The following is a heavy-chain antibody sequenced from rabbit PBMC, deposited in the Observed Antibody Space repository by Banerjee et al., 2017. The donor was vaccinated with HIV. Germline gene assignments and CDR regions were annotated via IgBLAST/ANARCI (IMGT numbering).Heavy chain of an antibody. CDR2: IVADTSGTT. J-gene: IGHJ3*01. CDR3: ARRGVGWVYDSYVFGL. CDR1: GIDFSNYYY. Sequence: QQQLEESGGGLVKPGGTLTLTCKASGIDFSNYYYMCWVRQAPGKGLEWIACIVADTSGTTYYASWAKGRFTISKTSSTTVTLQMTSLTAADTATYFCARRGVGWVYDSYVFGLWGQGTLVTVS. D-gene: IGHD6-1*01. V-gene: IGHV1S45*01.